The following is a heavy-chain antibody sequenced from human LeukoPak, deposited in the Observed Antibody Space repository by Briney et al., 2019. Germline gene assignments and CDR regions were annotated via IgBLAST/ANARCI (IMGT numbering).Heavy chain of an antibody. Sequence: PGRSLRLSCAASGFTFDDYAMHWGRQAPGKGLEWVSGITWNSDTIDYADSVKGRFTISRDNAKNSLYLQMNSLRAEDTALYYCAKDTTYYYDSSGYDGFDIWGQGTMVTVSS. CDR2: ITWNSDTI. J-gene: IGHJ3*02. CDR1: GFTFDDYA. D-gene: IGHD3-22*01. V-gene: IGHV3-9*01. CDR3: AKDTTYYYDSSGYDGFDI.